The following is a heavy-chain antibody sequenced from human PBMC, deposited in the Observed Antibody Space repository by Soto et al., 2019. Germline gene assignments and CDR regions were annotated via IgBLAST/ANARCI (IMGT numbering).Heavy chain of an antibody. CDR1: GGTFSSYA. D-gene: IGHD1-20*01. CDR2: IIPIFGTA. CDR3: ARGPPRLTGTVFDY. V-gene: IGHV1-69*13. J-gene: IGHJ4*02. Sequence: ASVKVSCKASGGTFSSYAISWVRQAPGQGLERMGGIIPIFGTANYAQKFQGRVTITADESTSTAYMELSSLRSEDTAVYYCARGPPRLTGTVFDYWVQGTLVTVSS.